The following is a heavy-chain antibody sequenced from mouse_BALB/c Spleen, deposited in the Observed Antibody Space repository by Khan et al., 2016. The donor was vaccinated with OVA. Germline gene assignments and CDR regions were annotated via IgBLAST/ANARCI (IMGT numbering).Heavy chain of an antibody. D-gene: IGHD1-2*01. V-gene: IGHV3-2*02. J-gene: IGHJ2*01. CDR2: ISYSGST. CDR1: GYSITSGYG. Sequence: VQLEESGPGLVKPSQSLSLTCTVTGYSITSGYGWNWIRQFPGNKLEWMGYISYSGSTNYNPSLKSRISITRDTSKNQFFLQLNSVTTEDTATYYCARTARIKYWGQGTTLTVSS. CDR3: ARTARIKY.